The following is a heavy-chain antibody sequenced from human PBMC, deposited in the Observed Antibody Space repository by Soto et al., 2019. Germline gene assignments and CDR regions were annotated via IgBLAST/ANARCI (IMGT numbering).Heavy chain of an antibody. V-gene: IGHV4-39*01. J-gene: IGHJ3*02. CDR1: GGSISSSYYY. D-gene: IGHD1-26*01. CDR3: ERQREGGRGAFDI. CDR2: IYYGGST. Sequence: QLQLQESGPGLVKPSETLSLTCTVSGGSISSSYYYWGWIRQPPGKGLEWIGSIYYGGSTYYNPSLKSRGTVSVDTSKNQFSLKLSSVTAADTAVYYCERQREGGRGAFDIWGQGTMVTVSS.